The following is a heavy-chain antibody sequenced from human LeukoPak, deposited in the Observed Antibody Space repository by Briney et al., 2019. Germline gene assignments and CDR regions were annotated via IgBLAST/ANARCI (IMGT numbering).Heavy chain of an antibody. J-gene: IGHJ5*02. CDR2: INHSGST. CDR1: GGSFRGYY. V-gene: IGHV4-34*01. D-gene: IGHD3-10*01. Sequence: SETLSLTCAVYGGSFRGYYWSWIRQPPGKGLEWIGEINHSGSTNYNPSLKSRVTISVDTSKNQFSLKLSSVTAADTAVYYCARGRLDYYGSGSAGWFDPWGQGTLVTVSS. CDR3: ARGRLDYYGSGSAGWFDP.